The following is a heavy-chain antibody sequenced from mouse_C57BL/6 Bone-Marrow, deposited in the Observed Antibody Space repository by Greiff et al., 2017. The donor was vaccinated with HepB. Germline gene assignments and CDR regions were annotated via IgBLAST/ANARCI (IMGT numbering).Heavy chain of an antibody. J-gene: IGHJ2*01. V-gene: IGHV1-76*01. CDR2: IYPGSGNT. CDR1: GYTFTDYY. D-gene: IGHD4-1*01. Sequence: VQLQQSGAELVRPGASVKLSCKASGYTFTDYYINWVKQRPGQGLEWIARIYPGSGNTYYNEKFKGKATLTAEKSSSTAYMQLSSLTSEDSAVYFCDRASWADYWGQGTTLTVSA. CDR3: DRASWADY.